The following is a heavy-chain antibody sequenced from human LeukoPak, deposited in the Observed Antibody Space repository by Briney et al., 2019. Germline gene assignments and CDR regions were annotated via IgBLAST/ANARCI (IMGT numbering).Heavy chain of an antibody. CDR3: AREKRGASRVYGMDV. V-gene: IGHV3-33*01. CDR1: GFNFRSYG. D-gene: IGHD3-10*01. J-gene: IGHJ6*02. Sequence: GGSPRLSCAASGFNFRSYGMDWVRQPPVKGLEWVAVIWYDGSNKYYADSVKGRFTISRDNSKNTLYLQMNSLRAEDTAVYYCAREKRGASRVYGMDVWGQGTTVTVSS. CDR2: IWYDGSNK.